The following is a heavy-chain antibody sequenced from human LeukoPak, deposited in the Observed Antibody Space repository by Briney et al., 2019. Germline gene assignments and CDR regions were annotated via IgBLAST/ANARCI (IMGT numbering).Heavy chain of an antibody. CDR3: RGGPGWTFNH. V-gene: IGHV3-11*01. CDR1: GFSFSDNF. Sequence: GGSLRLSCTASGFSFSDNFMGWLRQSPGKSLEWVSYISSRGDTIHYSDVVKGRFSISRDNSKRSLYLQMNRLKIDDTAVYCARGGPGWTFNHWGQGTLVSVSS. D-gene: IGHD3/OR15-3a*01. CDR2: ISSRGDTI. J-gene: IGHJ5*02.